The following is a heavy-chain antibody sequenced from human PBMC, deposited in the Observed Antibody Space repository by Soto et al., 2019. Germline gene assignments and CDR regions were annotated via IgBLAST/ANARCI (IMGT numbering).Heavy chain of an antibody. D-gene: IGHD2-2*01. J-gene: IGHJ6*02. V-gene: IGHV1-2*02. CDR1: GYTFTGYY. CDR3: ARGGETTEGSYAYPYGMDV. CDR2: INPNSGGT. Sequence: QVQLVQSGAEVKKPGASVKVSCKASGYTFTGYYMHWVRQAPGQGLEWMGWINPNSGGTNYAQKFQGRVTMTRDTSFSTAYMELSRLRSDDTAVYYCARGGETTEGSYAYPYGMDVWGQGTTVTVSS.